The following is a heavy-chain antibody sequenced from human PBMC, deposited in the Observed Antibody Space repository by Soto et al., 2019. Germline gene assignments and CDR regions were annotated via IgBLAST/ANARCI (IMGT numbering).Heavy chain of an antibody. CDR2: VYYTGST. V-gene: IGHV4-59*01. CDR1: GGSISGSY. J-gene: IGHJ4*02. Sequence: SETLSLTCSVSGGSISGSYWSWIRQSPGKGLEWLGYVYYTGSTNYSPSLRSRVSISVDTSKNEFSLRLSSVTAADTAVYFCARSVAVPGAHIDYWGQGTQVT. CDR3: ARSVAVPGAHIDY. D-gene: IGHD6-19*01.